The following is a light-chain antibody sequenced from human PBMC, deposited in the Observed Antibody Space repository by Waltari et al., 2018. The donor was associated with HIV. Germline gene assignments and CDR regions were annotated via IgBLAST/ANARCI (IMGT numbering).Light chain of an antibody. CDR1: SSNIGADYD. Sequence: QSVLTQPPSVFGAPGQRVTISCTGSSSNIGADYDVQWYQQVPGTAPKLLIYGNNNRPSGAPDRLPGAKSGTSASLAITGLQAEDEADYYCQSYDSGLSGVVFGGGTRLTVL. CDR2: GNN. CDR3: QSYDSGLSGVV. V-gene: IGLV1-40*01. J-gene: IGLJ2*01.